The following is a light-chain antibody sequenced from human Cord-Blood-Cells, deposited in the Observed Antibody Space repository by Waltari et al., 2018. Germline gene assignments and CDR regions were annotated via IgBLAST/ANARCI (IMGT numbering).Light chain of an antibody. J-gene: IGLJ1*01. Sequence: QSVLPQPPSASATPGQRVTISCSGVSSHIGRKPETWSQQLPGTAPKLLIYSNNQRPSGVPDRFSGSKSGTSASLAISGLQSEDEADYYCAAWDDSLNGYVFGTGTKVTVL. CDR2: SNN. CDR3: AAWDDSLNGYV. V-gene: IGLV1-44*01. CDR1: SSHIGRKP.